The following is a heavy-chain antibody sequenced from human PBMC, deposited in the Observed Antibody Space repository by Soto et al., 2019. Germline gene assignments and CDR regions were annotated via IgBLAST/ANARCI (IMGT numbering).Heavy chain of an antibody. J-gene: IGHJ6*02. CDR3: ARDGYCVSTTCYFLPDV. CDR2: ISSSSSTI. V-gene: IGHV3-48*02. D-gene: IGHD2-2*03. Sequence: EVQVVESGGGLVQPGGSLRLSCAASGFTFSRYGMNWVRQAPGKGLEWVAYISSSSSTIYYADSVKGRFTISRDNAKNSLYLQRNSLRDEDTAVYYCARDGYCVSTTCYFLPDVWGPGTTVTVSS. CDR1: GFTFSRYG.